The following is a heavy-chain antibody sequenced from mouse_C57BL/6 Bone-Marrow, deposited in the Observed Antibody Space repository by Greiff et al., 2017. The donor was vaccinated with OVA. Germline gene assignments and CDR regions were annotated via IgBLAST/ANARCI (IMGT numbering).Heavy chain of an antibody. J-gene: IGHJ2*01. CDR2: IYPSDSET. D-gene: IGHD6-1*01. CDR3: ASPRAARDY. Sequence: QVQLQQPGAELVRPGSSVKLSCKASGYTFTSYWMDWVKQRPGQGLEWIGNIYPSDSETHYNQKFKDKATLTVDKSSSTAYMQLSSLTSEVSDVYYCASPRAARDYWGQGTTLTVSS. V-gene: IGHV1-61*01. CDR1: GYTFTSYW.